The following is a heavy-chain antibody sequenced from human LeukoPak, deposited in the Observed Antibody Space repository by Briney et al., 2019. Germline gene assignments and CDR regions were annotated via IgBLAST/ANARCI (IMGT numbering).Heavy chain of an antibody. CDR1: GYTFTSYG. Sequence: GASVKVSCKASGYTFTSYGISWVRRAPGQGLEWMGWISAYNGNTNYAQKLQGRVTMTTDTSTGTAYMELRSLRSDDTAVYYCARVDYDILTGYSHWGQGTLVTVSS. D-gene: IGHD3-9*01. CDR2: ISAYNGNT. J-gene: IGHJ4*02. V-gene: IGHV1-18*01. CDR3: ARVDYDILTGYSH.